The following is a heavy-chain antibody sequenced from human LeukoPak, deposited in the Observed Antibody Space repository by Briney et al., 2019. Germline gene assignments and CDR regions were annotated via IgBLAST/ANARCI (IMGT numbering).Heavy chain of an antibody. CDR3: ASSKYYYDSSGHGPGAFDI. J-gene: IGHJ3*02. V-gene: IGHV1-46*01. Sequence: ASVKVSCKASGYTFTSYYMHWVRQAPGQGLEWMGIINPSGGSTSYAQKFQGRVTMTRDTSTCTVYMELSSLRSEDTAVYCCASSKYYYDSSGHGPGAFDIWGQGTMVTVSS. CDR1: GYTFTSYY. D-gene: IGHD3-22*01. CDR2: INPSGGST.